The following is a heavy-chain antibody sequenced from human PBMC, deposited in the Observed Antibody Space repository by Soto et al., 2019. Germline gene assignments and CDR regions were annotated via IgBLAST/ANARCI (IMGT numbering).Heavy chain of an antibody. D-gene: IGHD2-15*01. V-gene: IGHV4-30-2*01. CDR1: GVSISSGGYS. CDR3: AREDSGAFFDF. CDR2: IYSGTT. J-gene: IGHJ4*02. Sequence: PSETLSLTCSVSGVSISSGGYSWVWIRQPPGKGMEWIGYIYSGTTHYNPSLKSRVTISMDRSKNQVSLSLKSVTAADTAVYYCAREDSGAFFDFWGQGNLVTVPS.